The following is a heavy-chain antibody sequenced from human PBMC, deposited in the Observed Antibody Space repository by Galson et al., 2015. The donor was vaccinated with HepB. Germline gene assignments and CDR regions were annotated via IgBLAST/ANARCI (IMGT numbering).Heavy chain of an antibody. CDR2: ISSSSSTI. D-gene: IGHD2-2*01. V-gene: IGHV3-48*02. J-gene: IGHJ6*02. Sequence: SLRLSCAASGFTFSSYSMNWVRQAPEKGLEWVSYISSSSSTIYYADSVEGRFTISRDNAKNSLYLQMNSLRDEDTAVYYCARDKDIVVVPAADNAPLDMEYYYGMDVWGQGTTVTVSS. CDR1: GFTFSSYS. CDR3: ARDKDIVVVPAADNAPLDMEYYYGMDV.